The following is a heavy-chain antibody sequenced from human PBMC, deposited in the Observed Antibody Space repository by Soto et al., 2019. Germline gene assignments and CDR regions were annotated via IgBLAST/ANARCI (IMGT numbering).Heavy chain of an antibody. D-gene: IGHD3-16*01. CDR3: AKDRRAGGNSAFYFDF. CDR2: ISATGGGT. CDR1: GFKFSNYA. Sequence: GGSLRLSCAASGFKFSNYAMSWVRQAPGKGLEWVSLISATGGGTYYADSVKGRFTISRDNSHNTLYLQVHSLTAEDTAVYYCAKDRRAGGNSAFYFDFWGQGAQGTV. J-gene: IGHJ4*02. V-gene: IGHV3-23*01.